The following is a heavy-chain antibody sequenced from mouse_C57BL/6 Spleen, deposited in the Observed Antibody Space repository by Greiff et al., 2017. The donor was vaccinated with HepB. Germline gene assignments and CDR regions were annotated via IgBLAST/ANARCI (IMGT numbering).Heavy chain of an antibody. CDR2: ISSGSSTI. J-gene: IGHJ4*01. Sequence: DVQLVESGGGLVKPGGSLKLSCAASGFTFSDYGMHWVRQAPEKGLEWVAYISSGSSTIYYADTVKGRFTISRDNAKNTLFLQMTSLRSEDTAMYYCATTPYGNYVGYYAMDYWGQGTSVTVSS. V-gene: IGHV5-17*01. D-gene: IGHD2-1*01. CDR1: GFTFSDYG. CDR3: ATTPYGNYVGYYAMDY.